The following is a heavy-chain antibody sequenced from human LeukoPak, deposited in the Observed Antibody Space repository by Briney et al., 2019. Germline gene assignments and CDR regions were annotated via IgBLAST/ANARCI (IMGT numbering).Heavy chain of an antibody. CDR2: INPKSGGT. D-gene: IGHD3-3*01. J-gene: IGHJ4*02. V-gene: IGHV1-2*06. Sequence: ASVKVSCKASGYTFTDYYIHWVRQAPGQGLEWMGRINPKSGGTNYAQKFQGRVTMTRDTSISTAYMELSRLRSDDTAVYYCERSYDHDYWGQGTLVTVSS. CDR3: ERSYDHDY. CDR1: GYTFTDYY.